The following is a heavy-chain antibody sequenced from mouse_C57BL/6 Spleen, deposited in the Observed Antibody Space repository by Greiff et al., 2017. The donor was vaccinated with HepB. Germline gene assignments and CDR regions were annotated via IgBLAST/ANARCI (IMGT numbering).Heavy chain of an antibody. D-gene: IGHD3-2*02. J-gene: IGHJ3*01. CDR1: GFTFSSYG. CDR3: ARRDSSGYWFAY. Sequence: EVQRVESGGDLVKPGGSLKLSCAASGFTFSSYGMSWVRQTPDKRLEWVATISSGGSYTYYPDSVKGRFTISRDNAKNTLYLQMSSLKSEDTAMYYCARRDSSGYWFAYWGQGTLVTVSA. CDR2: ISSGGSYT. V-gene: IGHV5-6*01.